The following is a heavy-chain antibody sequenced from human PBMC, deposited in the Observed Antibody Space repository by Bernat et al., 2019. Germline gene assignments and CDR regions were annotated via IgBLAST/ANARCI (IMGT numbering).Heavy chain of an antibody. J-gene: IGHJ4*02. CDR1: GFTFSSHA. Sequence: EVRLLESGGGLVQPGGSLRLSCAASGFTFSSHAMNWVRQGPGKGLEWVSRSIESGDRTDYADSVEGRFTISRDNSKNTLYLQMNSLRAEDTAVYYCAKEECSGGACYATDYWGQGTLVTVSS. D-gene: IGHD2-15*01. V-gene: IGHV3-23*01. CDR2: SIESGDRT. CDR3: AKEECSGGACYATDY.